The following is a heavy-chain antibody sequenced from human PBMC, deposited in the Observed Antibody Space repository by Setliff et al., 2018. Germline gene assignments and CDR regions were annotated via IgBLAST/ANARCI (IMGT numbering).Heavy chain of an antibody. J-gene: IGHJ4*02. CDR2: IRSNGGRT. CDR1: GFTFSSYG. Sequence: PGESLKISCAVSGFTFSSYGIHWVRQAPGKGLEYVAGIRSNGGRTYYADSVKGRFTISRDNSKNTLYLQMGSLRAEDMAVYYCARMMRPPWDCSGGSCYSRAFDYWGQGTLITVSS. CDR3: ARMMRPPWDCSGGSCYSRAFDY. V-gene: IGHV3-64*02. D-gene: IGHD2-15*01.